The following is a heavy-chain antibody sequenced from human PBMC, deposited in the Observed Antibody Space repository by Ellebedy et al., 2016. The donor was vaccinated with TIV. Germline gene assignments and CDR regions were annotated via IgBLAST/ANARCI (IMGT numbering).Heavy chain of an antibody. CDR2: ISHSGTI. CDR1: GYSISSGYY. J-gene: IGHJ5*02. CDR3: ARNVDP. V-gene: IGHV4-38-2*02. Sequence: SETLSFTCTVSGYSISSGYYWVWVRQPPGKGLEWIGHISHSGTIFYNPSLKSRVTLSMDTSKNQYSLTLISVTSADTAVYFCARNVDPWGQGALVTVSS.